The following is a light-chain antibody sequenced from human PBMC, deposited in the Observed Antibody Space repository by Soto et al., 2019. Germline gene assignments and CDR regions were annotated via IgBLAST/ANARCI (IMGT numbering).Light chain of an antibody. CDR2: DAS. CDR3: QQSNSSPPT. J-gene: IGKJ4*01. Sequence: EIVLTQSPGTLSLSPGERATLSCRASQSVSSNYLAWYQLKPGQAPRLLIYDASTRATGIPDRVSGSGSGTDFTLTISSLQPEDFATYFCQQSNSSPPTFGGGTKVDIK. V-gene: IGKV3D-20*02. CDR1: QSVSSNY.